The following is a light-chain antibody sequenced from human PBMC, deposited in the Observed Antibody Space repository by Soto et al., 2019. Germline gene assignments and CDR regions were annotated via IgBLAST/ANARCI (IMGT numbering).Light chain of an antibody. CDR3: QQYDKWPRT. CDR2: QTS. V-gene: IGKV3-11*01. Sequence: EIVLTQSPATLSSFPGDRVTLSCRASQYINTRLAWYQHRPGQAPRLLIYQTSIRAAGIPARFSASGSGTDFTLTIRDVQPEDFAVYHCQQYDKWPRTFGQGTKVDIK. J-gene: IGKJ1*01. CDR1: QYINTR.